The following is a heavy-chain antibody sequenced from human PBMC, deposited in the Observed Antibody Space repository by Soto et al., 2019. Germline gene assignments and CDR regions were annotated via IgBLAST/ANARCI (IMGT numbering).Heavy chain of an antibody. J-gene: IGHJ4*02. Sequence: AESLQISCKGSGYSFTSYWIGWVRQMPGKGLEWMGIIYPGDSDTRYSPSFQGQVTISADKSISTAYLQWSSLKASDTAMYYCARHDRCGSNYHFYRFDYSGQRTLVTV. CDR2: IYPGDSDT. V-gene: IGHV5-51*01. D-gene: IGHD1-26*01. CDR3: ARHDRCGSNYHFYRFDY. CDR1: GYSFTSYW.